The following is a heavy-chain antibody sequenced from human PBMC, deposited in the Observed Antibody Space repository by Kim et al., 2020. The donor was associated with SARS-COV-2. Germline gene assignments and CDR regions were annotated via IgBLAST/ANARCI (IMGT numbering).Heavy chain of an antibody. D-gene: IGHD3-10*01. CDR2: FYYSGST. CDR3: PTGYGSGPFDY. J-gene: IGHJ1*01. Sequence: SETLSLTCTVSGGSISSGGYYWSWITQHPGNGLEWLGFFYYSGSTYYNPSLMIRVVILVASSKNKFFLKLSSVTAAAPAMSYFPTGYGSGPFDYWCQGT. V-gene: IGHV4-31*03. CDR1: GGSISSGGYY.